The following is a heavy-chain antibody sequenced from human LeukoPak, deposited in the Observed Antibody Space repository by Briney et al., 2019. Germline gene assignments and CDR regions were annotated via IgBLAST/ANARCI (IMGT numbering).Heavy chain of an antibody. D-gene: IGHD6-13*01. CDR1: GYTCISYG. J-gene: IGHJ4*02. CDR3: ARLEQQLAPTDY. Sequence: ASVKVSFKSSGYTCISYGITWVRQAPGQGLEWMGWISAYNGNTNYAQKLQGRVTMTTDTSTSTAYMELRSLRPDDTAVYYCARLEQQLAPTDYWGQGTLVTVSS. CDR2: ISAYNGNT. V-gene: IGHV1-18*01.